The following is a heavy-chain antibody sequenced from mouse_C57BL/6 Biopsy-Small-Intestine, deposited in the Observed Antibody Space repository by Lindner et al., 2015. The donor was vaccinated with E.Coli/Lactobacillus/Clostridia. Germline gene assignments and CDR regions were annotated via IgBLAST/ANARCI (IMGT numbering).Heavy chain of an antibody. D-gene: IGHD2-10*01. CDR3: ATGSPSQPYHYSYMDV. CDR1: GYSLTELS. Sequence: SVKVSCKVSGYSLTELSIHWVRQAPGKGLEWMGSFDPEDDETTYAQKFQDRVTMTEDIYTDIVYMDLSSLRSEDTAVYYCATGSPSQPYHYSYMDVWGEGTTVTVSS. CDR2: FDPEDDET. J-gene: IGHJ1*01. V-gene: IGHV14-2*01.